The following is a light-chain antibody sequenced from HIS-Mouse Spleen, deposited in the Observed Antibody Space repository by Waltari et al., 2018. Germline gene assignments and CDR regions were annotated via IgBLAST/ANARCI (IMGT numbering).Light chain of an antibody. J-gene: IGLJ2*01. CDR1: SSDVGGYNY. V-gene: IGLV2-11*01. Sequence: QSALTQPRSVSGSPGQSVTISCTGTSSDVGGYNYVSWYHQHPGKAPNRMIYDVSKRPSGVPDRFSGSKSGNTASLTISGLQAEDEADYYCCSYAGSYTFDVVFGGGTKLTVL. CDR3: CSYAGSYTFDVV. CDR2: DVS.